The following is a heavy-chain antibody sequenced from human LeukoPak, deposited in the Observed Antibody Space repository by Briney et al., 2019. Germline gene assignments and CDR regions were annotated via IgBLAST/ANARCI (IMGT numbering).Heavy chain of an antibody. J-gene: IGHJ4*02. CDR2: IYHSGST. V-gene: IGHV4-4*02. D-gene: IGHD3-22*01. CDR3: ARESGYYYDTRYFDY. CDR1: GXSISSSNW. Sequence: SGTLSLTCAVSGXSISSSNWWSWVRQPPGKGLEWIGEIYHSGSTNYNPSLKSRVTISVDKPKNQFSLKLSSVTAADTAVYYCARESGYYYDTRYFDYWGQGTLVTVSS.